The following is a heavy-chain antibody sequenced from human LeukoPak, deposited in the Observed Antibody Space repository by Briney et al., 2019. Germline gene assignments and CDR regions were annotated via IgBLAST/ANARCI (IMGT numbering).Heavy chain of an antibody. D-gene: IGHD3-3*01. Sequence: TSETLSLTCTVSGYSISSGYYWGWIRQPPGKGLEWIGSIYHSGSTYYNPSLKSRVTISVDTSKNQFSLKLSSVPAADTAVYYCARDNYDFWSGKENYFDYWGQGTLVTVSS. J-gene: IGHJ4*02. CDR1: GYSISSGYY. CDR2: IYHSGST. CDR3: ARDNYDFWSGKENYFDY. V-gene: IGHV4-38-2*02.